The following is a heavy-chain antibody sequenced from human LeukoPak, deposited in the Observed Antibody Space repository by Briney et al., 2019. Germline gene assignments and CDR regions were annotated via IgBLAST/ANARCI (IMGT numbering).Heavy chain of an antibody. V-gene: IGHV4-4*07. CDR2: IYTSGST. CDR1: GGSIGSYY. D-gene: IGHD3-10*01. J-gene: IGHJ6*03. Sequence: PSETLSLTCTVSGGSIGSYYWSWIRQPAGKGLEWIGRIYTSGSTNYNPSLKSRVTMSVDTSKNQFSLKLSSVTAADTAVYYCARSAVIHYYYGSGSYYDYYYMDVWGKGTTVTVSS. CDR3: ARSAVIHYYYGSGSYYDYYYMDV.